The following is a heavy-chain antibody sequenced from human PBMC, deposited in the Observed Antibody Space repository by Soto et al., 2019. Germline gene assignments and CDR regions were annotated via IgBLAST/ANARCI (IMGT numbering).Heavy chain of an antibody. Sequence: GSLRLSCAASGCTFSSNAMTWVRHAPGKGLEWVSAISGSGGSTYYADSVKGRFTISRDNSKSTLYLQMNSLRAEDTAVYYCAELGNNYYYGMDVWCQVTTGT. D-gene: IGHD4-4*01. CDR3: AELGNNYYYGMDV. V-gene: IGHV3-23*01. CDR2: ISGSGGST. CDR1: GCTFSSNA. J-gene: IGHJ6*02.